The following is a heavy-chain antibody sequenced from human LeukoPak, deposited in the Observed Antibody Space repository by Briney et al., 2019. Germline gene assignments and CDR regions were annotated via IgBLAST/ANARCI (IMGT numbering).Heavy chain of an antibody. CDR2: IYYGGNT. CDR1: GASISSTSYY. J-gene: IGHJ5*01. Sequence: SETLSLTCTVSGASISSTSYYWGRIRQPPGKGLEWIASIYYGGNTYYNPSLKSRVIISVDTSKSQFSLNLSSVTAADTAVYYCARVTSSHWYDFWGQGALVTVSS. CDR3: ARVTSSHWYDF. D-gene: IGHD4-17*01. V-gene: IGHV4-39*01.